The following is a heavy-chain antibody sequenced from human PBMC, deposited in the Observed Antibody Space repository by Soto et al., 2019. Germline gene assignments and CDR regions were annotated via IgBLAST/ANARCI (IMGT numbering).Heavy chain of an antibody. CDR1: GYTFTSYG. CDR3: ARRTTVTNEFDY. D-gene: IGHD4-17*01. V-gene: IGHV1-18*01. CDR2: ISAYNGNT. Sequence: ASVKVSCKASGYTFTSYGISWVRQAPGQGLEWMGWISAYNGNTNYAQKLQGRVTMTTDTSTSTTYMELRSLRSDDTAVYYCARRTTVTNEFDYWGQGTLVTVSS. J-gene: IGHJ4*02.